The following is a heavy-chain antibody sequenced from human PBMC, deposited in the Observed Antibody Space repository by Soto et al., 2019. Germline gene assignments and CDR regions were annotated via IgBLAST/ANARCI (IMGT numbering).Heavy chain of an antibody. CDR3: ARTRIWVGAAAAYPYGMDV. J-gene: IGHJ6*02. CDR2: ISAYNGNT. V-gene: IGHV1-18*04. D-gene: IGHD6-13*01. CDR1: GYTFTSYG. Sequence: QVQLVQSGAEVKKPGASVKVSCKASGYTFTSYGISWVRQAPGQGLERMGWISAYNGNTNYAQKLQGRDTMTTDTSTSTAYMELRSLRSDDTAVYYCARTRIWVGAAAAYPYGMDVWGQGTTVTVSS.